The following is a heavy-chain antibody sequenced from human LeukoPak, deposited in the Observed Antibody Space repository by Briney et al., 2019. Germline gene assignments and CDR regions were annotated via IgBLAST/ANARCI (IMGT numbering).Heavy chain of an antibody. CDR3: ARGLSVGWPPVLRYFD. J-gene: IGHJ4*02. Sequence: SETLSLTCTVSGDSISSSSHHWGWIRQPPGKGLEWIGNIYSSGSTYYNPSLKSHVTILLDTSNNQFSLTLSSVTAADTAVYYCARGLSVGWPPVLRYFDWGQGILVTVSS. D-gene: IGHD3-9*01. CDR2: IYSSGST. CDR1: GDSISSSSHH. V-gene: IGHV4-39*07.